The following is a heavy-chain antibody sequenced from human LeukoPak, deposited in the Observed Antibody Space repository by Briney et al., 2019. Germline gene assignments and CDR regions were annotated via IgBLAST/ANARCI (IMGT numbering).Heavy chain of an antibody. J-gene: IGHJ6*02. D-gene: IGHD6-13*01. CDR2: ISYDGSNK. CDR1: GFTFSSYG. CDR3: AKDSSSWARYYYYNGMDV. V-gene: IGHV3-30*18. Sequence: GRSLRFSCAASGFTFSSYGMHWVRQAPGKGLEWVAVISYDGSNKYYADSVKGRFTISRDNSKNTLYLQMNSLRAEDTAVYYCAKDSSSWARYYYYNGMDVWGQGTTVNVSS.